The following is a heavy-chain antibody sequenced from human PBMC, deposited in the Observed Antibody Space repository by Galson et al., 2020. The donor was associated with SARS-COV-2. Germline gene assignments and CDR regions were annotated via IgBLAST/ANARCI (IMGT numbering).Heavy chain of an antibody. D-gene: IGHD2-15*01. CDR3: ARDRSGHYSFDY. J-gene: IGHJ4*02. CDR1: GFTFSSHC. CDR2: IPYDGSYR. Sequence: GESLRLSCSPYGFTFSSHCMHWVRQAPSKVLEWVAIIPYDGSYRYHADSVKGRFTISRDSSQNTMYLQMSSLRPEDTAVYYCARDRSGHYSFDYWGQGTLVTVSS. V-gene: IGHV3-30*04.